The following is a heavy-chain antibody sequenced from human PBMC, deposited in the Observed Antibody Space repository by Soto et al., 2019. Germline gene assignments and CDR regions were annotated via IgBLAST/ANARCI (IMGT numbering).Heavy chain of an antibody. CDR2: INQDGNED. D-gene: IGHD3-10*01. V-gene: IGHV3-7*01. CDR1: GFTFSSYW. Sequence: VHLEESGGGLVQPGGSLRLSCAASGFTFSSYWMNWVRQAPGKGLEWVANINQDGNEDNLLDSVKGRFTISRDNAKKSLFLQMNSLRGGQTGGYYCAGNGGGPPDLLDFWGQGALVSLSS. J-gene: IGHJ4*02. CDR3: AGNGGGPPDLLDF.